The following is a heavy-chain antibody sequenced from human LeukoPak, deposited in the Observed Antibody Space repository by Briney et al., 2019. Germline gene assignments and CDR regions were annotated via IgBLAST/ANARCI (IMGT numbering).Heavy chain of an antibody. CDR3: ARVRGKWEPLDAFDI. CDR1: GGSISSYY. Sequence: SETLSLTCTVSGGSISSYYWSWIRQPPGKGLEWIGYIYYSGSTNYNPSLKSRVTISVDTSKNQFSLKLSSVTAADTAVYCCARVRGKWEPLDAFDIWGQGTMVTVSS. CDR2: IYYSGST. J-gene: IGHJ3*02. V-gene: IGHV4-59*01. D-gene: IGHD1-26*01.